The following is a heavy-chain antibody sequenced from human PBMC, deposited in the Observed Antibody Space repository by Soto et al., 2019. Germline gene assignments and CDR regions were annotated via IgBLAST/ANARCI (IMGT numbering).Heavy chain of an antibody. V-gene: IGHV4-4*02. CDR1: CCSISSSTW. J-gene: IGHJ5*02. Sequence: SLTCAVSCCSISSSTWWSWVRQPPGKGLEWIGEIYHSGSTNYNPSLKSRVTISVDKSKNQFSLKLSSVTAADTAVYYCARDTYSNYRWFDPWGQGTLVTVSS. CDR3: ARDTYSNYRWFDP. D-gene: IGHD4-4*01. CDR2: IYHSGST.